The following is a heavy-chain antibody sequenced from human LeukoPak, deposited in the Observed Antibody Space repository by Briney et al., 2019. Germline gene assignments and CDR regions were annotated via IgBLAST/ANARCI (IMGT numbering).Heavy chain of an antibody. D-gene: IGHD4-17*01. CDR3: AGDYGDYYFDY. CDR1: GSSINSTSNY. V-gene: IGHV4-39*07. Sequence: PSETLSLTCTVSGSSINSTSNYWGWIRQPPGKGLEWIGSIYYSGSTSYNPSLKSRVTISVDTSKNQFSLKLSSVTAADTAVYFCAGDYGDYYFDYWGQGTLVTVSS. J-gene: IGHJ4*02. CDR2: IYYSGST.